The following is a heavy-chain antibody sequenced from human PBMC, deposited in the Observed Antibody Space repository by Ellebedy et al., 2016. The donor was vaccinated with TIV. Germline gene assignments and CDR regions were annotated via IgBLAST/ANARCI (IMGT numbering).Heavy chain of an antibody. Sequence: GESLKISXAASGFTFSSYAMHWVRQAPGKGLEWVSAISGSGGSTYYADSVKGRFTISRDNSKNTLYLQMNSLRAEDTAVYYCAKDRIKKQWLVLNDYWGQGTLVTVSS. J-gene: IGHJ4*02. D-gene: IGHD6-19*01. V-gene: IGHV3-23*01. CDR2: ISGSGGST. CDR1: GFTFSSYA. CDR3: AKDRIKKQWLVLNDY.